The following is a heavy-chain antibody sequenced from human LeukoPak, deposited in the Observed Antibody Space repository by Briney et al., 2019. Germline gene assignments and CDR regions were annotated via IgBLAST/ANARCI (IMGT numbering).Heavy chain of an antibody. CDR1: GFTFSDYG. D-gene: IGHD6-19*01. CDR3: VKDQAGG. J-gene: IGHJ4*02. Sequence: GGSLRLSCDASGFTFSDYGMHWVRQAPGKGLEWVAFIRYNGQLQMYGDSVRGRFIISRDNSTNRMYLQLNNVRSEDTAVYYCVKDQAGGWGQGTLVTVSS. V-gene: IGHV3-30*02. CDR2: IRYNGQLQ.